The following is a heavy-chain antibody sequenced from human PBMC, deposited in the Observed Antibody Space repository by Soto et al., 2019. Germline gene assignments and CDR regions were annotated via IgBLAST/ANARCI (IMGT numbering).Heavy chain of an antibody. CDR3: TRRVTYYYDSSGAPYAFDI. J-gene: IGHJ3*02. V-gene: IGHV3-49*05. D-gene: IGHD3-22*01. Sequence: ESGGGLVKPRRSLRLSCTASGFTFGDYAMSWFRQAPGKGLEWVGFIRSKAYGGTTEYAASVKGRFTISRDDSKSIAYLQMNSLKTEDTAVYYCTRRVTYYYDSSGAPYAFDIWGQGTMVTVSS. CDR2: IRSKAYGGTT. CDR1: GFTFGDYA.